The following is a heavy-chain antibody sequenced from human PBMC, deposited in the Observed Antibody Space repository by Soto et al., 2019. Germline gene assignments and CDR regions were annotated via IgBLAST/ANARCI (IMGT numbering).Heavy chain of an antibody. J-gene: IGHJ6*02. V-gene: IGHV5-51*01. CDR3: ARERIAVAGNYGMDV. Sequence: SGESLKISCKGSGYSFAGYWITWVRQKPGKGLEWMGIIYPGDSDTRYSPSFQGQVTISADKSISTAYLQWSSLKASDTAMYYCARERIAVAGNYGMDVWGQGTTVTVSS. D-gene: IGHD6-19*01. CDR1: GYSFAGYW. CDR2: IYPGDSDT.